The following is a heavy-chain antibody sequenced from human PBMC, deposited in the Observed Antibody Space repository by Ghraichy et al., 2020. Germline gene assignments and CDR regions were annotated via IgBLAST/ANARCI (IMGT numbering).Heavy chain of an antibody. CDR2: IRPDGSEN. Sequence: GGSLRLSCAASGFTFSRYWMSWVRQAPGKGLEWVANIRPDGSENYCVDSVKGRFIISRDNAKNSVYLQMNRLRGDDTAVYYCARGDYYDSSGSYHDAFDVWGQGTLVSVSS. V-gene: IGHV3-7*03. CDR1: GFTFSRYW. J-gene: IGHJ3*01. D-gene: IGHD3-22*01. CDR3: ARGDYYDSSGSYHDAFDV.